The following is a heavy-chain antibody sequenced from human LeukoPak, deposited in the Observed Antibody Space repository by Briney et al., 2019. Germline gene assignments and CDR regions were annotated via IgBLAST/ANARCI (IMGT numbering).Heavy chain of an antibody. CDR2: IYYSGST. CDR3: ARHGIYYYGSGSPPTWFDP. Sequence: PSETLSLTCTVSGGSISSSSYYWGWIRQPPGKGLEWIGSIYYSGSTYYNPSLKSRVTISVDTSKNQFSLKLSSVTAADTAVYYCARHGIYYYGSGSPPTWFDPWGQGTLVTVSS. J-gene: IGHJ5*02. D-gene: IGHD3-10*01. CDR1: GGSISSSSYY. V-gene: IGHV4-39*01.